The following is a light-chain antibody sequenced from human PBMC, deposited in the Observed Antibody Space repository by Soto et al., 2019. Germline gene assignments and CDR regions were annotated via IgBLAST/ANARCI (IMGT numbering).Light chain of an antibody. Sequence: QTVVTQEPSLTVSPGGTVTLTCASSTGAVTTGNYASWLQHKPGQAPRTLIYTTDNRHSWTPALFSGTPLGAKAALTLSSVPPEDAAYYYCLLYFGGAQLVFGGGTKLTVL. J-gene: IGLJ3*02. CDR3: LLYFGGAQLV. CDR1: TGAVTTGNY. CDR2: TTD. V-gene: IGLV7-43*01.